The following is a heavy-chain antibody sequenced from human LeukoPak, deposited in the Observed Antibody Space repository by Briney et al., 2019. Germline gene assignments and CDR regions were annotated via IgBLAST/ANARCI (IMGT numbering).Heavy chain of an antibody. CDR2: ISYDGSNK. Sequence: GGSLRLSCAASGFTFSSYAMHWVRQAPGKGLEWVAVISYDGSNKYYADSVKGRFTISRDNSKNTLYLQMNSLRAEDTAVYYCTRDAGGYEDYWGQGTLVTVSS. CDR1: GFTFSSYA. J-gene: IGHJ4*02. V-gene: IGHV3-30*01. CDR3: TRDAGGYEDY. D-gene: IGHD5-12*01.